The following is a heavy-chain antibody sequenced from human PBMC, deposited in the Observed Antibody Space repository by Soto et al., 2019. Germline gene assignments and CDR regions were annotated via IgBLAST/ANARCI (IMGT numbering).Heavy chain of an antibody. Sequence: SETLSLTCSVSDDSINSDKYYWGWIGQPPGKGMEWIGSIYYRGNAYYNPSLQTRVTISLDKSKSQFSLKLNSVTAADSAVYFCARLEGLATISYYFDVWGQGALVNVSS. D-gene: IGHD3-9*01. CDR2: IYYRGNA. CDR1: DDSINSDKYY. V-gene: IGHV4-39*01. CDR3: ARLEGLATISYYFDV. J-gene: IGHJ4*02.